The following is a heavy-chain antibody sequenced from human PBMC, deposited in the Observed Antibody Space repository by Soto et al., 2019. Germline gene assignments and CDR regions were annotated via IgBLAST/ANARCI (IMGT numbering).Heavy chain of an antibody. Sequence: QVHLQESGPGLVKPSETPSLFCNVSGGSMSNNYWTWIRQAPGKGLEWIGYVFYTGSTNYNPSLKSRVSISVDTSKKYFSLRLNSVTAADTAVYYCARSLTVTRFDQWGQGTRVTVS. D-gene: IGHD4-17*01. J-gene: IGHJ4*02. V-gene: IGHV4-59*01. CDR2: VFYTGST. CDR1: GGSMSNNY. CDR3: ARSLTVTRFDQ.